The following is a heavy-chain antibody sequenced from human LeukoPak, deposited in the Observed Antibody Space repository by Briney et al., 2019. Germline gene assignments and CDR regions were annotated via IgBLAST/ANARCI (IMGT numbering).Heavy chain of an antibody. CDR3: ARTLRTYHYDSSGYHYYFDY. D-gene: IGHD3-22*01. J-gene: IGHJ4*02. V-gene: IGHV4-30-4*01. Sequence: PSETLSLNCTVSGGSISSGDYYWSWIRQPPGKGLEWIGYIYYSGITYYNPSLKSRVTIAVDTSKNKFCLKLSSATDADTAVYYCARTLRTYHYDSSGYHYYFDYWGQGTLVTVSS. CDR1: GGSISSGDYY. CDR2: IYYSGIT.